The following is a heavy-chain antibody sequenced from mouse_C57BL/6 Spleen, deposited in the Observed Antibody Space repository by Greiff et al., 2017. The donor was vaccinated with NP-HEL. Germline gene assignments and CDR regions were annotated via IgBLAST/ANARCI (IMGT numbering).Heavy chain of an antibody. CDR3: AMGDGEYDAMDY. CDR1: GYTFTSYW. Sequence: QVQLQQPGAELVKPWASVTLSCTASGYTFTSYWMHWVKQRPGRGLEWIGRIGPNGGGTKYNAKFKSKATLTVDNPSSTAYMQLSSLKSEDSAVCDCAMGDGEYDAMDYWGQGTSVTVSS. V-gene: IGHV1-72*01. D-gene: IGHD2-13*01. CDR2: IGPNGGGT. J-gene: IGHJ4*01.